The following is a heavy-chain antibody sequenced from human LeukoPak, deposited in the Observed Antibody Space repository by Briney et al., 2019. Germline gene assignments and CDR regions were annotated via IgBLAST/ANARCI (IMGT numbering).Heavy chain of an antibody. CDR2: ISAYNGNT. CDR1: GYTFTSYG. V-gene: IGHV1-18*01. CDR3: ARDSYDYVWGSYGDY. J-gene: IGHJ4*02. Sequence: ASVKVSCKASGYTFTSYGISWVRQAPGQGLEWMGWISAYNGNTNYAQKLQGRVTMTTDTSTSTAYMELRSLRSDDTAVYYYARDSYDYVWGSYGDYWGQGTLVTVSS. D-gene: IGHD3-16*01.